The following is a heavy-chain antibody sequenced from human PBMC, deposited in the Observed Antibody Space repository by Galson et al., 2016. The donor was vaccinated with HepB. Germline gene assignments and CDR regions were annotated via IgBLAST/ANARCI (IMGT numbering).Heavy chain of an antibody. V-gene: IGHV2-70*01. CDR1: GFSLTTTGMC. CDR3: ARKGRGGYGYEYYFDY. D-gene: IGHD5-12*01. Sequence: PALVKPTQTLTLTCTFSGFSLTTTGMCVSWIRQPPGKALEWPALIDWEDDKYYSTPLKTRLTISKDTSENQVVLTMTNMDPVDTATYYCARKGRGGYGYEYYFDYWGQGTLVTVSS. J-gene: IGHJ4*02. CDR2: IDWEDDK.